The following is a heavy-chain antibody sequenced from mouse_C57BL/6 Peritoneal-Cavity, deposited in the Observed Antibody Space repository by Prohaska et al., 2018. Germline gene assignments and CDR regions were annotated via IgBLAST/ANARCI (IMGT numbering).Heavy chain of an antibody. D-gene: IGHD2-5*01. J-gene: IGHJ1*03. CDR3: MNYSTCWYFDF. V-gene: IGHV11-2*01. Sequence: EGSGFTVSGFWMSWVRQTPGKTLEWIGDINSDGSAINYAPSIKDRFTIFRDNDKSTLYLQMSNVRSADTATYSCMNYSTCWYFDFWGTGTTVTVSS. CDR2: INSDGSAI. CDR1: GFTVSGFW.